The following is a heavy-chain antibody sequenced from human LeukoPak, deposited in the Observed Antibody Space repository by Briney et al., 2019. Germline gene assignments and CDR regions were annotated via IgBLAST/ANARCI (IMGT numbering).Heavy chain of an antibody. D-gene: IGHD4-11*01. J-gene: IGHJ4*02. CDR1: GFTFSGYA. CDR3: ARDGPLQSLDY. CDR2: VSFDGTNK. Sequence: GGSLRLSCAASGFTFSGYAMHWVRQAPGKGLEYMASVSFDGTNKYYADSVKGRFTISRDNSRNTLYLQINSLRTADTALYYCARDGPLQSLDYWGQGTLVTVSS. V-gene: IGHV3-30*04.